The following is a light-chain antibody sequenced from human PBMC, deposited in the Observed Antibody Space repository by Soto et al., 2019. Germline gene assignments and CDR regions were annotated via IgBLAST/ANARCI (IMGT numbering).Light chain of an antibody. J-gene: IGKJ2*01. CDR1: QSVTNY. CDR3: KQSYDTRMYN. V-gene: IGKV1-39*01. Sequence: DLQMTQSPSSLYASVGDRVTITCRASQSVTNYLNWYQQKPWKATKLLIYSASSLQSGVPSRFGGSGPVTYFTPTISSLQPVDFATYYCKQSYDTRMYNFGQGTKLETK. CDR2: SAS.